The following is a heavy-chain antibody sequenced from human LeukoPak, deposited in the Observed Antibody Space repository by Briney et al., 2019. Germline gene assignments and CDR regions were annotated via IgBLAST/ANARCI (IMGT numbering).Heavy chain of an antibody. Sequence: GGSLRLSCAASGFTFSSYAMSWVRQAPGKGLEWVSAISGSGGSTYYADSVKGRFTISRDNSKNTLYLQMNSLRAEDTAVYYCARDDRGSGLGPPHDYWGPGTLVTVSS. CDR3: ARDDRGSGLGPPHDY. J-gene: IGHJ4*02. CDR2: ISGSGGST. V-gene: IGHV3-23*01. D-gene: IGHD3-16*01. CDR1: GFTFSSYA.